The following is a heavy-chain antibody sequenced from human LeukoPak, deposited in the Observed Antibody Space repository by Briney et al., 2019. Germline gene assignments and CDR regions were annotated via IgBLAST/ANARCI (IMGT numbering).Heavy chain of an antibody. CDR3: ARVNYDILTGQGGWFDP. J-gene: IGHJ5*02. CDR1: GGSISSGDYY. D-gene: IGHD3-9*01. Sequence: TSQTLSLTCTVSGGSISSGDYYWSWIRQPPGKGLEWIGYIYYSGSTYYNPSLKSRVTISVDRSKNQFSLKLYSVTAADTAVYFCARVNYDILTGQGGWFDPWGQGTLVTVSS. CDR2: IYYSGST. V-gene: IGHV4-30-4*01.